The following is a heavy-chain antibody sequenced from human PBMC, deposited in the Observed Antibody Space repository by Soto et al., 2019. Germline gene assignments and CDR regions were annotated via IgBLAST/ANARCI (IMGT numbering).Heavy chain of an antibody. D-gene: IGHD5-18*01. CDR2: ISSSSSYI. Sequence: GSLRLSCAASGFTFSSYSMNWVRQAPGKGLEWVSSISSSSSYIYYADSVKGRFTISRDNAKNSLYLQMNSLRAEDTAVYYCARAAVRLWVYFDYWGQGTLVTVSS. CDR3: ARAAVRLWVYFDY. J-gene: IGHJ4*02. V-gene: IGHV3-21*01. CDR1: GFTFSSYS.